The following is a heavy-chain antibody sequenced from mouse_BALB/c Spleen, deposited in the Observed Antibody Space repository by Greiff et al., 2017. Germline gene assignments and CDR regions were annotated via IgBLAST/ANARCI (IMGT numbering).Heavy chain of an antibody. V-gene: IGHV1-31*01. CDR3: ARGTGTGYYAMDY. Sequence: VQLKQSGPELVKPGASVKISCKASGYSFTGYYMHWVKQSHVKSLEWIGRINPYNGATSYNQNFKDKASLTVDKSSSTAYMELHSLTSEDSAVYYCARGTGTGYYAMDYWGQGTSVTVSS. CDR1: GYSFTGYY. CDR2: INPYNGAT. J-gene: IGHJ4*01. D-gene: IGHD4-1*01.